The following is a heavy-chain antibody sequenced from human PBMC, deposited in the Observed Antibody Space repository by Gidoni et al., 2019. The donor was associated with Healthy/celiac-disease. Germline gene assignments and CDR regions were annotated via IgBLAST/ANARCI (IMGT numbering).Heavy chain of an antibody. V-gene: IGHV1-46*01. J-gene: IGHJ2*01. Sequence: QAQLLQSVAAVKKPGASLKVSCKASGYTFTSHYMHWVRQAPGQGLERMGLITPSGGTTSYAQKFQGRVTMTRDTSTSTVYMEMSSLRSEDTAVYYCARSPPYGGNSDWYFDLWGRGTLVTVS. D-gene: IGHD4-17*01. CDR1: GYTFTSHY. CDR2: ITPSGGTT. CDR3: ARSPPYGGNSDWYFDL.